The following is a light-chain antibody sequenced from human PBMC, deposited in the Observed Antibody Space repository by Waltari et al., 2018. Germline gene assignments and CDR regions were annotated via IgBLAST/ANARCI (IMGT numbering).Light chain of an antibody. CDR3: ATWDVRLTPRHI. CDR1: NDNIGLNL. J-gene: IGLJ2*01. Sequence: QSTLTQPPSVSAAPGQRVTLSCPGTNDNIGLNLVSWSRQFPGAAPQLLIYEDDKRPSGIPDRFSASKSGTSATLAITGLQTGDEADYYCATWDVRLTPRHIFGGGTKVTVL. V-gene: IGLV1-51*02. CDR2: EDD.